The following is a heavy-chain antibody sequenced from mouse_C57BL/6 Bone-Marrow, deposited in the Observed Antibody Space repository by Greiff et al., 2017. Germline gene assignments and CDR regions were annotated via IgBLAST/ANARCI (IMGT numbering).Heavy chain of an antibody. Sequence: EVQLQESGGGLVKPGGSLKLSCAASGFTFSSYTMSWVRQTPEKRLEWVATISSGCSYTYYPASVKGRFTISRDNATNTMYLQMSSLTSEDTAMYYGTRDYYGSSGPYYAMDYWGQGTSVTVSS. D-gene: IGHD1-1*01. J-gene: IGHJ4*01. V-gene: IGHV5-6-4*01. CDR3: TRDYYGSSGPYYAMDY. CDR2: ISSGCSYT. CDR1: GFTFSSYT.